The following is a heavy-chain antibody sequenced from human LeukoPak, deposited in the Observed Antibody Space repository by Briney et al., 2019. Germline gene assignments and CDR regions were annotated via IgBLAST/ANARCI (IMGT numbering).Heavy chain of an antibody. D-gene: IGHD4-11*01. V-gene: IGHV3-30*18. CDR1: GFTFSSYG. CDR3: ANGDPDYSSSLFDY. Sequence: GGSLRLSCAASGFTFSSYGMHWVRQAPGKGLEWVAVISYDGSNKYYADSVRGRFTISRDNSKNTLYLQMNSLRAEDTAVYYCANGDPDYSSSLFDYWGQGTLVTVSS. J-gene: IGHJ4*02. CDR2: ISYDGSNK.